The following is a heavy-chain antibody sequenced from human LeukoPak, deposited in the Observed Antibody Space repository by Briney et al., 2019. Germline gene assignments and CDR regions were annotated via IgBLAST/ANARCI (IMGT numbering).Heavy chain of an antibody. CDR3: ARDRRGYCSSTSCHVNYYYYYMDV. CDR2: IYTSGST. CDR1: GGSISSGSYY. Sequence: PSETLSLTCTVSGGSISSGSYYWSWIRQPAGKGLEWIGRIYTSGSTNYNPSLKSRVTISVDTSKNQFSLELSSVTAADTAVYYCARDRRGYCSSTSCHVNYYYYYMDVWGKGTTVTVSS. V-gene: IGHV4-61*02. D-gene: IGHD2-2*01. J-gene: IGHJ6*03.